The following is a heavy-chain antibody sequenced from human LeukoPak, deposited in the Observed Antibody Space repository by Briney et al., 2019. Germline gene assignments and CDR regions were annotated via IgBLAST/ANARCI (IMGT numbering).Heavy chain of an antibody. CDR1: GFTFSSYA. D-gene: IGHD1-20*01. Sequence: PGGSLRLSCAASGFTFSSYAMSWVRQAPGKGPEWVSGISASAAITYYADSVKGRFTISRDNSKNTLYLQMNSPRAEDTAVYYCAKEEINWDAVRYFDYWGQGALATVSS. V-gene: IGHV3-23*01. CDR2: ISASAAIT. J-gene: IGHJ4*02. CDR3: AKEEINWDAVRYFDY.